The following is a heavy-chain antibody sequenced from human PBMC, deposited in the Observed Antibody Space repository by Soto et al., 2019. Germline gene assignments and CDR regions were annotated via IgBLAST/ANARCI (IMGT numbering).Heavy chain of an antibody. CDR2: IDPIDSYT. CDR1: GFSFTDYW. D-gene: IGHD1-26*01. CDR3: AKFTGSYCHY. Sequence: GESLKISCTGSGFSFTDYWISWVRQMPGKGLEWMGRIDPIDSYTNYSPSFQGHVTMSSDKSISTAYLQWSSLKASDTAIYYCAKFTGSYCHYWGQGTLVTVSS. J-gene: IGHJ4*01. V-gene: IGHV5-10-1*01.